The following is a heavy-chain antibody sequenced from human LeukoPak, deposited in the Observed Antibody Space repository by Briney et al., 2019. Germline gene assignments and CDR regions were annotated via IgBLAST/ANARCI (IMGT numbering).Heavy chain of an antibody. Sequence: GASVKVSCKASGYTFTSYDINWVRQATGQGLEWMGWMNPNSGNTGYAQKFQGRVTMTRNTSISTAYMQLSSLRSEDTAVYYCARHKLNYDSSGYSRGYFDYWGQGTLVTVSS. V-gene: IGHV1-8*01. CDR3: ARHKLNYDSSGYSRGYFDY. J-gene: IGHJ4*02. CDR1: GYTFTSYD. D-gene: IGHD3-22*01. CDR2: MNPNSGNT.